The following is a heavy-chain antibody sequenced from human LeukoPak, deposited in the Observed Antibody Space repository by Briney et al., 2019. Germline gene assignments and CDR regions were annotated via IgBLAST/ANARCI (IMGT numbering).Heavy chain of an antibody. CDR3: ARDFTTYYYDGYFQH. J-gene: IGHJ1*01. V-gene: IGHV1-8*01. CDR2: MNPNSGNT. Sequence: ASVKVSCKASGYTFTSYDINWVRQATGQGLEWMGWMNPNSGNTGYAQKFQGRVTMTRDTSISTAYMELSRLRSDDTAVYYCARDFTTYYYDGYFQHWGQGTLVTVSS. CDR1: GYTFTSYD. D-gene: IGHD3-22*01.